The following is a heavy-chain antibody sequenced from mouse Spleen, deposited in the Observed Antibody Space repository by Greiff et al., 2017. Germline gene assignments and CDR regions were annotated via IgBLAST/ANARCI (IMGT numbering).Heavy chain of an antibody. CDR2: IHPNSGST. V-gene: IGHV1-64*01. CDR3: PYGDYFFDY. D-gene: IGHD2-13*01. CDR1: GYTFTSYW. J-gene: IGHJ2*01. Sequence: HLQQPGAELVKPGASVKLSCKASGYTFTSYWMHWVKQRPGQGLEWIGMIHPNSGSTNYNEKFKSKATLTVDKSSSTAYMQLSSLTSEDSAVYYCPYGDYFFDYWGQGTTLTVSS.